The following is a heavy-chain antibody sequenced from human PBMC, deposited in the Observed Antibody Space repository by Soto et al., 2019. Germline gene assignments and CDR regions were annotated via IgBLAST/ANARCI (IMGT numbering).Heavy chain of an antibody. CDR1: TETFNNYG. CDR2: ISTYNGNTNT. V-gene: IGHV1-18*04. D-gene: IGHD1-1*01. J-gene: IGHJ5*02. CDR3: ARGGQKNVYTSIGP. Sequence: ASVKVSCKASTETFNNYGIARVRQAPGQGLERMGWISTYNGNTNTYHKKRFQGRFTMTSDSASNTAYMELRSLTPDDTAVYYCARGGQKNVYTSIGPWGQGTLVTVSS.